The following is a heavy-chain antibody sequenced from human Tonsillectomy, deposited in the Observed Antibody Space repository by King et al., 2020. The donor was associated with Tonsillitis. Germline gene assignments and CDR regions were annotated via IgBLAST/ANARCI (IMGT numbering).Heavy chain of an antibody. D-gene: IGHD6-19*01. V-gene: IGHV4-59*01. CDR1: GGSISSYY. CDR2: IYYSGST. J-gene: IGHJ4*02. Sequence: HVQLQESGPGLVKPSETLSLTCTVSGGSISSYYWSWIRQPPGKGLEGIGYIYYSGSTNYNPSLKSRVTISVDTSKNQFSLKLCSVTAADTAVYYCARGGQWVVLGGFDYWGQGTLVTVSS. CDR3: ARGGQWVVLGGFDY.